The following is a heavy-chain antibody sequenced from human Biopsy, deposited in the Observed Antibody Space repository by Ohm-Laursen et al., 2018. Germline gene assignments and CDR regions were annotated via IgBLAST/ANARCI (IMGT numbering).Heavy chain of an antibody. Sequence: SETLSLTCNVSGGDINNYYWSWIRQPPGKGLEWIGYISDTGTTNYNPSLRGRVAMSVDTSKNQFSLQLTSVTAADTAMFFCARLFRLDDYWNDDPPDGFDVWGQGTMVTVSS. CDR3: ARLFRLDDYWNDDPPDGFDV. CDR2: ISDTGTT. V-gene: IGHV4-59*01. J-gene: IGHJ3*01. CDR1: GGDINNYY. D-gene: IGHD3-3*01.